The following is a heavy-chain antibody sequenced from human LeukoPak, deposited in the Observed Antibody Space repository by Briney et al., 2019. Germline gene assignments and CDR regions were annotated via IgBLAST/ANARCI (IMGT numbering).Heavy chain of an antibody. Sequence: AASVKVSCKASGYTFTSYDINWVRQATGQGLEWMGWMNPNSGNTGYAQKFQGRVTMTRNTSISTAYMELSSLRSEDTAVYYCARPFSHSSGWYYDYWGRGTLVTVSS. V-gene: IGHV1-8*01. CDR1: GYTFTSYD. CDR3: ARPFSHSSGWYYDY. D-gene: IGHD6-19*01. CDR2: MNPNSGNT. J-gene: IGHJ4*02.